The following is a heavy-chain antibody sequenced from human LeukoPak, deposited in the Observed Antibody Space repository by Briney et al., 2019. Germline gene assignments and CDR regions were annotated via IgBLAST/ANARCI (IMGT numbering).Heavy chain of an antibody. V-gene: IGHV3-48*01. CDR3: ARGITMIVVVIGY. CDR2: ISSSSSTI. CDR1: GFTVSSNY. Sequence: GGSLRLSCAASGFTVSSNYMNWVRQAPGKGLEWVSYISSSSSTIYYADSVKGRFTISRDNVKNSLYLQMNSLRAEDTAVYYCARGITMIVVVIGYWGQGTLVTVSS. D-gene: IGHD3-22*01. J-gene: IGHJ4*02.